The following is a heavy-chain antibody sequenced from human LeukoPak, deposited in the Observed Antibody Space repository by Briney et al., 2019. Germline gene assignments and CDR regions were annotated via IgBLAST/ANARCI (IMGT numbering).Heavy chain of an antibody. V-gene: IGHV4-4*07. D-gene: IGHD3-22*01. Sequence: SETLSLTCTVSGGSISSYYWNWIRQPAGKGLEWIGRIYTSGSTNYNPSLKSRVTISVDTSTNQFSLELSSVTAADTAVYYCARTYYDISGYFPNYFDYWGPGTLVTVSS. J-gene: IGHJ4*02. CDR1: GGSISSYY. CDR2: IYTSGST. CDR3: ARTYYDISGYFPNYFDY.